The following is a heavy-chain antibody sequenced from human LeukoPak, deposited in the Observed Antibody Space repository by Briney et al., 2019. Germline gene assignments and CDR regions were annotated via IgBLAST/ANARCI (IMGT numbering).Heavy chain of an antibody. J-gene: IGHJ3*02. Sequence: ASVKVSCKASGYTFTRYYMHWVRQAPGQGLEWMGIINPSGGNTNYAQKFQGRVTMTRDMSTSTVYMELSSLRSEDAAVYYCARERSSGYNDAFDIWGQGTMVTVSS. CDR1: GYTFTRYY. CDR3: ARERSSGYNDAFDI. D-gene: IGHD3-22*01. CDR2: INPSGGNT. V-gene: IGHV1-46*01.